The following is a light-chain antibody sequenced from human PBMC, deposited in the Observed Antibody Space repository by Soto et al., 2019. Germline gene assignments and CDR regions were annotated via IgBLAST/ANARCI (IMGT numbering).Light chain of an antibody. J-gene: IGLJ1*01. CDR1: GSDVGGYNY. CDR3: CSYAGSYTHV. CDR2: DVS. Sequence: QSALTQPRSVSGSPGQSVTISCTGTGSDVGGYNYVSWYQQYPGKAPKVMIYDVSKRPAGVPDRFSGSKSGSTASLTISGLQAEDEADYYCCSYAGSYTHVFGTGTKVTVL. V-gene: IGLV2-11*01.